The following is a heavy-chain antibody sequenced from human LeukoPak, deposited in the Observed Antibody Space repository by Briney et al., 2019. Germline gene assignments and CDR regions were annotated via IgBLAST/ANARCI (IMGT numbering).Heavy chain of an antibody. V-gene: IGHV4-59*01. CDR2: ISYSGRT. CDR3: ARTPGTSSVVSLFYYMDV. Sequence: SETLSLTCTVSGCSISNYYWSWIRQPPDRGLEWVGYISYSGRTNYNPSLNSRVTISVDTSRNQFSLKLTSVTAADTAVYYCARTPGTSSVVSLFYYMDVWGKGTTVTVSS. D-gene: IGHD1/OR15-1a*01. CDR1: GCSISNYY. J-gene: IGHJ6*03.